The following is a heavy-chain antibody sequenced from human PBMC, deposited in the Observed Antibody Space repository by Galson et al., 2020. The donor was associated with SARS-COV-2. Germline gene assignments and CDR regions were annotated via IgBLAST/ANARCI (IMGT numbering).Heavy chain of an antibody. CDR2: ISYRGST. CDR3: ARAQGDVYNYDWFDP. CDR1: GGSISTNSYY. Sequence: SETLSLTCTVSGGSISTNSYYWAWIRQPPGKGLELLGSISYRGSTYYSPSHKSRVTISVDTSRNQFSLKLSSVTAADTAVYYCARAQGDVYNYDWFDPWGQGTRVNVSS. D-gene: IGHD5-12*01. V-gene: IGHV4-39*07. J-gene: IGHJ5*02.